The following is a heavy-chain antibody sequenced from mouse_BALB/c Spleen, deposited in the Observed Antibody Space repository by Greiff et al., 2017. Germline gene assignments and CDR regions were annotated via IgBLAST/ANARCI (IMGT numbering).Heavy chain of an antibody. D-gene: IGHD2-13*01. CDR3: ARYDSRRDFDV. CDR1: GYTFTSYW. CDR2: IDPSDSYT. Sequence: QVQLQQSGAELVKPGASVKLSCKASGYTFTSYWMHWVKQRPGQGLEWIGEIDPSDSYTNYNQKFKGKATLTVDKSSSTAYMQLSSLTSEDSAVYYCARYDSRRDFDVWGAGTTVTVSS. J-gene: IGHJ1*01. V-gene: IGHV1-69*02.